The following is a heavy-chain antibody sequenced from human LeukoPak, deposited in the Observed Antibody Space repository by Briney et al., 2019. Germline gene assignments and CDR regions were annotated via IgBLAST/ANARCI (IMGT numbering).Heavy chain of an antibody. CDR1: GGSISSYY. CDR3: ARGTKQLVPYFEH. CDR2: IYYSGST. D-gene: IGHD6-13*01. Sequence: PSETLPLTCTVSGGSISSYYWSWIRQPPGKGLEWIGYIYYSGSTNYNPSLKSRVTISVDTSKNQFSLKLSSVTAADTAVYYCARGTKQLVPYFEHWGQGTLVTVSS. J-gene: IGHJ4*02. V-gene: IGHV4-59*01.